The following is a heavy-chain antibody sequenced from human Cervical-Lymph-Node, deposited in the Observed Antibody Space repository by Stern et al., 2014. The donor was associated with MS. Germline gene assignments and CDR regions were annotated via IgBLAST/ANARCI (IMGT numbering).Heavy chain of an antibody. D-gene: IGHD3-16*01. CDR3: ARDLGGRSDY. CDR1: GFTFSTYD. CDR2: IGPAGDT. J-gene: IGHJ4*02. V-gene: IGHV3-13*01. Sequence: EVPLVQSGGGLVQPGGSLRLSCAASGFTFSTYDMHWVRHAPGKGLEWVSGIGPAGDTYYPDSMRGRFTISRENAKNSLYLQINSLRAGDTAVYYCARDLGGRSDYWGQGTLVTVSS.